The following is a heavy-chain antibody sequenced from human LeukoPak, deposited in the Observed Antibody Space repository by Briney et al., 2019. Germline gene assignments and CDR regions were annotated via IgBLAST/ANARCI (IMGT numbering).Heavy chain of an antibody. CDR2: IYHSGRT. J-gene: IGHJ4*02. D-gene: IGHD3-22*01. CDR1: GGSISSSNW. V-gene: IGHV4-4*02. CDR3: ARVRSRYYFENGAQNFPPLVLDY. Sequence: SETLSLTCAVSGGSISSSNWWGWVRQPPGKGLEWVGEIYHSGRTKYNPSLKSRATISVDKSKHQFSRKLSSVTAADTAVYYCARVRSRYYFENGAQNFPPLVLDYWGQGILVTVSS.